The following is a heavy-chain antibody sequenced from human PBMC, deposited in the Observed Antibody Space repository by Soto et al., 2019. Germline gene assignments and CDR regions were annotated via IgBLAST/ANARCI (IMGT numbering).Heavy chain of an antibody. Sequence: SETLSLTCTVSGGSISSGDYYWSWIRQPPGKGLEWIGYIYYSGSTYYNPSLKSRVTISVDTSKNQFSLKLSSVTAADTAVYYCARDHCSGGSCYSNWFDPWGQGTLVTVSS. J-gene: IGHJ5*02. CDR2: IYYSGST. CDR3: ARDHCSGGSCYSNWFDP. CDR1: GGSISSGDYY. D-gene: IGHD2-15*01. V-gene: IGHV4-30-4*01.